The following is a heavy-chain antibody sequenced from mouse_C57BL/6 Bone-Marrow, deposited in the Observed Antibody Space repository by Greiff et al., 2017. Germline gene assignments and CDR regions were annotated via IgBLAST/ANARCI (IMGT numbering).Heavy chain of an antibody. CDR2: IDPETGGT. D-gene: IGHD4-1*01. J-gene: IGHJ2*01. Sequence: VQLQQSGAELVRPGASVTLSCKASGYTFTDYEMHWVKQTPVHGLEWIGAIDPETGGTAYNQKFKGKAILTADKSSSTAYMELRSLTSEDSAVYYGTSAGTDFDFWGQGTTLTVSS. V-gene: IGHV1-15*01. CDR3: TSAGTDFDF. CDR1: GYTFTDYE.